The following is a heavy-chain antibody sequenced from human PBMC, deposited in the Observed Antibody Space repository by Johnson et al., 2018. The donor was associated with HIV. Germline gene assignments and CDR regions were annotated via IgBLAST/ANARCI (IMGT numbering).Heavy chain of an antibody. Sequence: QVQLVESGGGVVQPGRSLRLSCAASGFTFSSYAMHWVRQAPGKGLEWVAVISYDGSNKYYADSVKGRFTISRDNSKNTLYLQMNSLRAEDTAVYYCAKSTQASIVRESGPYGAFHIWGQGTMVTVSS. V-gene: IGHV3-30-3*02. CDR1: GFTFSSYA. CDR2: ISYDGSNK. J-gene: IGHJ3*02. D-gene: IGHD3-10*01. CDR3: AKSTQASIVRESGPYGAFHI.